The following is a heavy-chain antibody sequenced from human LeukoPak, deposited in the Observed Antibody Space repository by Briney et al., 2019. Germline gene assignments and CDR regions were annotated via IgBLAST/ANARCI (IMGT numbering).Heavy chain of an antibody. CDR3: ARGYDFWSGYFGY. D-gene: IGHD3-3*01. Sequence: TSETLSLTCAVYGGSFSGYYWSWIRQPPGKGLEWIGEINHSGSTNYNPSLKSRVTISVDTSKNQFSLKLSSVTAADTAVYYCARGYDFWSGYFGYWGQGTLVTVSS. J-gene: IGHJ4*02. CDR1: GGSFSGYY. V-gene: IGHV4-34*01. CDR2: INHSGST.